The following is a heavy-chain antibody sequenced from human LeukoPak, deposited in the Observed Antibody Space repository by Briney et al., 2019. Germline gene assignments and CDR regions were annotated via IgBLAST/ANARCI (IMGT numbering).Heavy chain of an antibody. J-gene: IGHJ4*02. CDR1: GXIFSSYA. CDR2: IYTGGST. CDR3: ARLWDDSRESEYYFDY. V-gene: IGHV3-66*01. D-gene: IGHD3-22*01. Sequence: PGGSLRPSCAASGXIFSSYAMSWVRLAPGKGLEWISVIYTGGSTHYADSVKGRFTISRDNSKNTLYLQMNSLRAEDTAVYYCARLWDDSRESEYYFDYWGQGTLVTVSS.